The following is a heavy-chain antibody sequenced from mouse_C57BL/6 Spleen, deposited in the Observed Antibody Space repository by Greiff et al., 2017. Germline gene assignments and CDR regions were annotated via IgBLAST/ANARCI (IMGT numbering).Heavy chain of an antibody. CDR3: TRDYYYGSSSYYYAMDY. V-gene: IGHV5-9-1*02. CDR2: ISSGGDYI. J-gene: IGHJ4*01. D-gene: IGHD1-1*01. Sequence: VKLVESGEGLVKPGGSLKLSCAASGFTFSSYAMSWVRQTPEQRLEWVAYISSGGDYIYYADTVKGRFTISRDNARNTLYLQMSSLKSEDTAMYYCTRDYYYGSSSYYYAMDYWGQGTSVTVSS. CDR1: GFTFSSYA.